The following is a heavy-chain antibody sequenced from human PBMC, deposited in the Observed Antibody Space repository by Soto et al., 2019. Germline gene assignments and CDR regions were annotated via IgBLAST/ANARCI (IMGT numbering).Heavy chain of an antibody. CDR1: GYTFTSYA. CDR3: ARDEDY. Sequence: QVQLVQSGAEVKKPGASVKVSCKASGYTFTSYAIHWVRQAPGQRLEWMGWINAGNGNTKYSQKFPDRVTITRDTSASTAYMELSSLRSEDTAVYYCARDEDYWGQGTLVTVSS. J-gene: IGHJ4*02. V-gene: IGHV1-3*01. CDR2: INAGNGNT.